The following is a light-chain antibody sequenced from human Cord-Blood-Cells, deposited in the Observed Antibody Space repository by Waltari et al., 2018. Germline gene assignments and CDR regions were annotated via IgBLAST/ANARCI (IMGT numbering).Light chain of an antibody. CDR3: QQYNNWPPYT. CDR2: GAS. Sequence: EIVMTQSPATLSVSPGERATLSCRASQSVSSNLAWYQQKPDQAPRLLIYGASRRATGIPARCSGSGSGTEFTLTISSLQSEDFAVYYCQQYNNWPPYTFGQGTKLEIK. J-gene: IGKJ2*01. V-gene: IGKV3-15*01. CDR1: QSVSSN.